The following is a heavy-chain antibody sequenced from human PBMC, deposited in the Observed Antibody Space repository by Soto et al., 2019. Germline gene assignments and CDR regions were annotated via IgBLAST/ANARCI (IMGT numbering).Heavy chain of an antibody. CDR3: AREETAWPLAYGLDV. V-gene: IGHV3-74*01. D-gene: IGHD2-21*02. CDR1: GFTFTDYW. Sequence: LRLSCAASGFTFTDYWTHWVRQAPGKGLVWVSRINSDGSRTSYADSVTGRFTISRDNAKNTLYLQMNSLRVEDTAVYYCAREETAWPLAYGLDVWGQGTTVTVSS. CDR2: INSDGSRT. J-gene: IGHJ6*02.